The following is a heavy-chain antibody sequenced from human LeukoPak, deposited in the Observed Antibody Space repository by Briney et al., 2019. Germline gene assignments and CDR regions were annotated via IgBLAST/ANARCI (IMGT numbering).Heavy chain of an antibody. CDR1: GFTFSIYW. CDR3: ASPLVESGGNIYFGL. V-gene: IGHV3-7*05. CDR2: INPDGSGK. D-gene: IGHD4-23*01. J-gene: IGHJ2*01. Sequence: GGSLRLSCAASGFTFSIYWMTWVRQAPGKGLEWVANINPDGSGKAYVDSVKGRFTISRDNAKKSLFLEMSSLRVEDTAVYYCASPLVESGGNIYFGLWGRGTLVTVSS.